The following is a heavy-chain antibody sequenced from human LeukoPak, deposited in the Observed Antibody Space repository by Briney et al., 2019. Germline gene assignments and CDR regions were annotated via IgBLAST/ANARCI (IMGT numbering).Heavy chain of an antibody. V-gene: IGHV3-23*01. CDR3: AKEWVDFWSGYYTMPDY. J-gene: IGHJ4*02. Sequence: GGSLRLSCTASGFTFGDYAMSWVRQAPGKGLEWVSAISGSGGSTYYADSVKGRFAISRDNSKNTLYLQMNSLRAEDTAVYYCAKEWVDFWSGYYTMPDYWGQGTLVTVSS. D-gene: IGHD3-3*01. CDR2: ISGSGGST. CDR1: GFTFGDYA.